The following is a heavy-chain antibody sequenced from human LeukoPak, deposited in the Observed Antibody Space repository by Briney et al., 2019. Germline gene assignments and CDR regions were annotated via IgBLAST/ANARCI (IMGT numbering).Heavy chain of an antibody. CDR2: ISGSGGST. V-gene: IGHV3-23*01. J-gene: IGHJ4*02. Sequence: PGGSLRLSCAASGFTFSSYAMSWVRQAPGKGLEWASAISGSGGSTYYADSVKGRFTISRDNSKNTLYLQMNSLRAEDTAVYYCAKDLSGSLGGATIDYWGQGTLVTVSS. CDR3: AKDLSGSLGGATIDY. D-gene: IGHD1-26*01. CDR1: GFTFSSYA.